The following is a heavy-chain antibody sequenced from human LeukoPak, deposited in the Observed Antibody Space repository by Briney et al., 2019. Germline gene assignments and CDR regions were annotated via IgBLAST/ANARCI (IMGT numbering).Heavy chain of an antibody. CDR3: AKDRLWNYDFWSAGDY. D-gene: IGHD3-3*01. V-gene: IGHV3-48*01. J-gene: IGHJ4*02. Sequence: GGSLRLSCAASGFTFSSYSMNWVRQAPGKGLEWVSYISSSSSTIYYADSVKGRFTISRDNSKNTLYLQMNSLRAEDTAVYYCAKDRLWNYDFWSAGDYWGQGTLVTVSS. CDR2: ISSSSSTI. CDR1: GFTFSSYS.